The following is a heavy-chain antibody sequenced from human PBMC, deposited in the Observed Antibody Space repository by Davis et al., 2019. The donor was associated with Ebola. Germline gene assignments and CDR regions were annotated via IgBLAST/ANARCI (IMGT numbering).Heavy chain of an antibody. Sequence: GGSLRLFCAASGFTFDDFAMTWVRQVPGKGLEWISGINWNGGSTGYADSVKGRFTISRDNSKNTLYLQMNGLRVEDTAIYYCAKDTSNIWFDIWGQGTNVTVSS. J-gene: IGHJ3*02. D-gene: IGHD1-26*01. V-gene: IGHV3-20*04. CDR2: INWNGGST. CDR3: AKDTSNIWFDI. CDR1: GFTFDDFA.